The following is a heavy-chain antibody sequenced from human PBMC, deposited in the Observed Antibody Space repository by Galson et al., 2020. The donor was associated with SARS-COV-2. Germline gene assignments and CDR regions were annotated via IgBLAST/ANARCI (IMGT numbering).Heavy chain of an antibody. V-gene: IGHV3-53*01. Sequence: GGSLRLSCAASDFTVSSDYVSWVRQAAGKGLEWVSVIYAGGTTYYADSVKGRFTISRDNSKSTLYLQMSSLRAKDTAVYYCTRSHIGAEYFRHWGQGTLVTVSS. CDR1: DFTVSSDY. CDR2: IYAGGTT. CDR3: TRSHIGAEYFRH. J-gene: IGHJ1*01.